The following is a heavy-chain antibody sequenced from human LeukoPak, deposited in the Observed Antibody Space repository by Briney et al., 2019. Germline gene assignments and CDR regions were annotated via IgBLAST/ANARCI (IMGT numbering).Heavy chain of an antibody. Sequence: PSETLSLTCTVSGGPISSSSYYWGWIRQPPGKGLEWIGSIYYSGSTYYNPSLKSRVTISVDTSKNQFSLKLSSVTAADTAVYYCARHVWGSYRYREYYFDYWGQGTLVTVSS. V-gene: IGHV4-39*01. D-gene: IGHD3-16*02. J-gene: IGHJ4*02. CDR3: ARHVWGSYRYREYYFDY. CDR2: IYYSGST. CDR1: GGPISSSSYY.